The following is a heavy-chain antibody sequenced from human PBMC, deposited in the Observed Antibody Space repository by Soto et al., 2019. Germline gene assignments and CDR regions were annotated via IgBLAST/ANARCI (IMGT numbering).Heavy chain of an antibody. Sequence: SETLSLTCTVSGGSISSYYWSWIRQPPGKGLEWIGYIYYSGSTNYNHSLKSRVTISVDTSTNQFSLKLSSVTAADTAVYYCARVAVVTPRGPIYGMDVWGQGTRVTFSS. D-gene: IGHD2-15*01. CDR2: IYYSGST. CDR3: ARVAVVTPRGPIYGMDV. CDR1: GGSISSYY. V-gene: IGHV4-59*08. J-gene: IGHJ6*02.